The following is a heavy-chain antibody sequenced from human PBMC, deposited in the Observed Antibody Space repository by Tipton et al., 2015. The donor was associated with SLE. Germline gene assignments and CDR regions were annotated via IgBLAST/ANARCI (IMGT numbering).Heavy chain of an antibody. CDR3: ARGDAFDI. Sequence: LRLSCTVSGGSISSHYWSWIRQPPGKGLEWIGYIYYSGSTNYNPSLKSRVTISVDTSKNQFSLKLSSVTAADTAVYYCARGDAFDIWGQGTMVTVSS. J-gene: IGHJ3*02. V-gene: IGHV4-59*11. CDR1: GGSISSHY. CDR2: IYYSGST.